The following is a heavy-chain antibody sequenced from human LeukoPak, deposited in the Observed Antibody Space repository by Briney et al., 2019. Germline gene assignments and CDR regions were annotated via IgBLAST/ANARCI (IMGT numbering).Heavy chain of an antibody. V-gene: IGHV4-39*01. CDR3: ARRRAYNFYDP. CDR1: GASITSSSFF. Sequence: PSETLSLTCTVSGASITSSSFFWGWIRQPPGKGLEWIGSISYSGNTFYNSSLRSRVTISVDTSENQFSLKLTSVTAADTAVYYCARRRAYNFYDPWGQGTLVTVSS. J-gene: IGHJ5*02. CDR2: ISYSGNT. D-gene: IGHD1-20*01.